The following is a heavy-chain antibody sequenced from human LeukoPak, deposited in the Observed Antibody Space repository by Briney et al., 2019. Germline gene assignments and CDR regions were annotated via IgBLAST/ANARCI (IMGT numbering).Heavy chain of an antibody. CDR2: ISYDGSNK. V-gene: IGHV3-30*03. J-gene: IGHJ6*02. D-gene: IGHD4-17*01. CDR1: GFTFSIHG. CDR3: ARARKIYGDYYYGMDV. Sequence: GGSLRLSCAASGFTFSIHGMHWVRQAPGKGLEWVAVISYDGSNKYYADSVKGRFTISRDNSKNTLYLQMNSLRAEDTAVYYCARARKIYGDYYYGMDVWGQGTTVTVSS.